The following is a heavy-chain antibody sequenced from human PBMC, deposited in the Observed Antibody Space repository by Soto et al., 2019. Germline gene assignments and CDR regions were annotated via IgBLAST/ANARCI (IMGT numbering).Heavy chain of an antibody. D-gene: IGHD6-6*01. CDR1: GYRFTSYW. CDR3: ARRGSSSSGDYYFDY. Sequence: PGESLKISCKASGYRFTSYWIVWVRQMPGKGLEWMGIIYPGDSDTKYSPSFQGQVTISADKSISTAYLQWSSLKASDTAIYYCARRGSSSSGDYYFDYWGQGTLVTAPQ. V-gene: IGHV5-51*01. CDR2: IYPGDSDT. J-gene: IGHJ4*02.